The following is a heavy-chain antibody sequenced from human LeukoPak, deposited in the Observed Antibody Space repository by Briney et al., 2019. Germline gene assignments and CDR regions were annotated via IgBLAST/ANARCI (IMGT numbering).Heavy chain of an antibody. CDR1: GGSISSYY. J-gene: IGHJ4*02. D-gene: IGHD3-10*01. Sequence: SETLSLTCTVSGGSISSYYWSWIRQPPGKGLEWIGYIYYSGSTNYNPSLKSRVTISVDTSKNQFSLKLSSVTAADTAVYYCARSYVSEYSFDYWGQGTLVTVSS. CDR3: ARSYVSEYSFDY. CDR2: IYYSGST. V-gene: IGHV4-59*08.